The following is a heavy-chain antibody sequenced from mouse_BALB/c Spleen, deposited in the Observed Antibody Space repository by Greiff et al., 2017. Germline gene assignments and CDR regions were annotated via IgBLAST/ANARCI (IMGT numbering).Heavy chain of an antibody. J-gene: IGHJ1*01. CDR1: GYSITSGYS. CDR2: IHYSGST. V-gene: IGHV3-1*02. CDR3: ARSAGYYRYDGENWYFDV. Sequence: EVQLVESGPDLVKPSQSLSLTCTVTGYSITSGYSWHWIRQFPGNKLEWMGYIHYSGSTNYNPSLKSRISITRDTSKNQFFLQLNSVTTEDTATYYCARSAGYYRYDGENWYFDVWGAGTTVTVSS. D-gene: IGHD2-14*01.